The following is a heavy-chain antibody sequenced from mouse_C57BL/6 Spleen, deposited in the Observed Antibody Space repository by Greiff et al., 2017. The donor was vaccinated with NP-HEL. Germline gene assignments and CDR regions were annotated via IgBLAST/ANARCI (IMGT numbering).Heavy chain of an antibody. Sequence: EVMLVESGGGLVKPGGSLKLSCAASGFTFSDYGMHWVRQAPEKGLEWVAYISSGSSTIYYADTVKGRFTISSDNAKNTLFLQMTSLRSEDTAMYYCARPYYDYDGTYWYFEVWGTGTTVTVSS. J-gene: IGHJ1*03. CDR2: ISSGSSTI. D-gene: IGHD2-4*01. V-gene: IGHV5-17*01. CDR1: GFTFSDYG. CDR3: ARPYYDYDGTYWYFEV.